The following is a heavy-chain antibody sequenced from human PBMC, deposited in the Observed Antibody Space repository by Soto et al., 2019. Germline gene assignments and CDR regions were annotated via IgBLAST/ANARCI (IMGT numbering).Heavy chain of an antibody. Sequence: QVQLVQSGAEEKKPGASVKVSCKASGYTFTSYAMHWVRQAPGQSLEWMGWINAGKGNTTYSQKFQGRVTITRDISVSTAYRELSSLRSEDTAVYYCARSIVVVTALDYWVQGTLVTVSS. J-gene: IGHJ4*02. V-gene: IGHV1-3*05. CDR1: GYTFTSYA. CDR2: INAGKGNT. CDR3: ARSIVVVTALDY. D-gene: IGHD2-21*02.